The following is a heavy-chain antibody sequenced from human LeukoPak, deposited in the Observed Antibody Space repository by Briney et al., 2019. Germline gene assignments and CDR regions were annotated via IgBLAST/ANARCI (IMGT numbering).Heavy chain of an antibody. CDR1: GGSINSQY. J-gene: IGHJ2*01. CDR2: IYYSGST. V-gene: IGHV4-59*11. Sequence: PSETLSLTCTVSGGSINSQYWTWVRQPPGKGLEWIGFIYYSGSTTYNPSLKSRVTISVDASKNQFSLKLSSVTAADTAVYYCARHWGSDWYFDLWGRGTLVTVS. CDR3: ARHWGSDWYFDL. D-gene: IGHD7-27*01.